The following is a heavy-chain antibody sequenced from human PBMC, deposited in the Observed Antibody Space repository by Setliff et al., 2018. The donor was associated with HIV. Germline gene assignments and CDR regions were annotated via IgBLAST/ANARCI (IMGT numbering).Heavy chain of an antibody. CDR1: GGSISSYY. Sequence: SETLSLTCSVSGGSISSYYWSWIRQPAGKGLEWIGRIYTSGSTNYNPSLKSRLTISVDTSKNQFSLKLSSVTAADTAVYYCARRDGYSYGFYFDYWGQGTLVTVSS. CDR3: ARRDGYSYGFYFDY. J-gene: IGHJ4*02. D-gene: IGHD5-18*01. CDR2: IYTSGST. V-gene: IGHV4-4*07.